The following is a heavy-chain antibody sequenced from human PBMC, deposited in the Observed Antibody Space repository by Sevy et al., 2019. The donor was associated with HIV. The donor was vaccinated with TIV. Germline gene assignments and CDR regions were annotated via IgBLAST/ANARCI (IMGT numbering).Heavy chain of an antibody. V-gene: IGHV3-33*03. Sequence: GGYLRLYCAASGFDFSTYDMHWVRQAPGKGLEWVAFISFDGSDKWYVDSVKGRFTISIDNSKNTLYVQMNTLRDEDTAVYYCAKRERSYYDSSGKYDAFDVWGQGTSVTVSS. CDR1: GFDFSTYD. D-gene: IGHD3-22*01. J-gene: IGHJ3*01. CDR3: AKRERSYYDSSGKYDAFDV. CDR2: ISFDGSDK.